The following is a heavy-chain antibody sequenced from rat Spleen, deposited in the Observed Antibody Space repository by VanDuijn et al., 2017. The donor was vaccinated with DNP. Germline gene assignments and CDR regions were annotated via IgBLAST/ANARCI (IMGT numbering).Heavy chain of an antibody. D-gene: IGHD1-11*01. J-gene: IGHJ2*01. CDR1: GYSITSAYR. CDR3: ARLHYGLDY. Sequence: EVQLQESGPGLVKPSQSLPLTCSVTGYSITSAYRWNWIRKFPGNKLEWMGFISSAGSTNYNPSLKSRISITRDTSKNQFFLQVNSVTTEDTATYYCARLHYGLDYWGQGVMVTVSS. V-gene: IGHV3-3*01. CDR2: ISSAGST.